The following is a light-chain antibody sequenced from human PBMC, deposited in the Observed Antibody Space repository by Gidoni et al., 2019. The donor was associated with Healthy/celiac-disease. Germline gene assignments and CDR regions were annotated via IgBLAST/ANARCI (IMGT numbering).Light chain of an antibody. CDR3: QQRSNWLT. Sequence: IVFTQSPATLSLSPGERATLSCRASQSFRSYLAWYQQKPGQAPSLLIYDASNRATGIPARFSGSGSGTYFTLTISSLEPEDFAVYYCQQRSNWLTFGGGTKVKIK. CDR2: DAS. CDR1: QSFRSY. V-gene: IGKV3-11*01. J-gene: IGKJ4*01.